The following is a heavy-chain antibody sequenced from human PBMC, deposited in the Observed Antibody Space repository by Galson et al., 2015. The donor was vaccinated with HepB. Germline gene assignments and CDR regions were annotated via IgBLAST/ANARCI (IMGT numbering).Heavy chain of an antibody. D-gene: IGHD6-13*01. CDR3: TRLGDLSGYRSS. J-gene: IGHJ4*02. CDR2: IRRKASNYAT. V-gene: IGHV3-73*01. Sequence: SLRLSCAASGFTFSGSAIHWVRQTSGKGLEWVGSIRRKASNYATAHTMSLKGRFTIYRDDSKNSAYLHIQSLKTKDASVYYCTRLGDLSGYRSSWGQGTLVTVSS. CDR1: GFTFSGSA.